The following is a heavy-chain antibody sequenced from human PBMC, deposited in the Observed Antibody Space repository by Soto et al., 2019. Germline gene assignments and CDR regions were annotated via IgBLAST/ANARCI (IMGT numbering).Heavy chain of an antibody. J-gene: IGHJ6*02. V-gene: IGHV1-18*01. CDR3: ARRQWLVGGYYYGMDV. Sequence: QVQLVQSGAEVKKPGASVKVSCKASGYTFTSYGISWVRQAPGQGLEWMGWTSAYNGNTNYAQKLQGRVTMTTDTSTRTADMELRSRRSDDTAVYYCARRQWLVGGYYYGMDVWGQGTTVTVSS. CDR2: TSAYNGNT. CDR1: GYTFTSYG. D-gene: IGHD6-19*01.